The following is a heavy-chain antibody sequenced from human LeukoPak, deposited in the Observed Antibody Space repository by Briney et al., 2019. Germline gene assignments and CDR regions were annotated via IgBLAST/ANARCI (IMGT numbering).Heavy chain of an antibody. V-gene: IGHV3-23*01. Sequence: GGSLRLSCAASGFTFSTYAMHWVRQPPGKGLEWVSAISGSGGATYHADADSVKGRFIISRDNSKNTLYLQINSLRVGDTAVYYCAKDGYNYDSSGHFDYWGQGTLVTVSS. CDR3: AKDGYNYDSSGHFDY. D-gene: IGHD3-22*01. CDR1: GFTFSTYA. J-gene: IGHJ4*02. CDR2: ISGSGGAT.